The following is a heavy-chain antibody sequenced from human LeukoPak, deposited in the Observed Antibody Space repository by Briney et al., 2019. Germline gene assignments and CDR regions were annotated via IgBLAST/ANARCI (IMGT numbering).Heavy chain of an antibody. D-gene: IGHD2-15*01. J-gene: IGHJ6*03. V-gene: IGHV4-59*01. Sequence: SSETLSLTCTVSGGSISSYYWSWIRQPPGKGLEWIGYIYYSGSTNYNPSLKSRVTISVDTSKNQFSLKLSSVTAADTAVYYCARGDYSPIYYNYHMDVWGKGTTVTISS. CDR1: GGSISSYY. CDR2: IYYSGST. CDR3: ARGDYSPIYYNYHMDV.